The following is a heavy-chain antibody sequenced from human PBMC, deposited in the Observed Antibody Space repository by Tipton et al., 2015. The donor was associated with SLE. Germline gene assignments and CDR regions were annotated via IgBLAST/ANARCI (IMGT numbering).Heavy chain of an antibody. CDR1: GGSFSGYY. V-gene: IGHV4-34*01. Sequence: TLSLTCAVYGGSFSGYYWSWIRQPPGKGLEWIGEINHSGITNYNPPLKSRVTISLDTSKNQFSLKLSSVTAADTAVYYCARVMGPTDDAFDIWGQGTMVTVSS. CDR2: INHSGIT. J-gene: IGHJ3*02. CDR3: ARVMGPTDDAFDI. D-gene: IGHD3-10*01.